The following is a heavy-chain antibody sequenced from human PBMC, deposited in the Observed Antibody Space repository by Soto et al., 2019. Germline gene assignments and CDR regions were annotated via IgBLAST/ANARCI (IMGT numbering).Heavy chain of an antibody. J-gene: IGHJ3*02. Sequence: GGSLRLSCAASGFTFSSYAMSWVRQAPGKGLEWVSAISGSGGSTYYADSVKGRFTISRDNSKNTLYLQMNSLRAEDTAVYYCAKAFGPATAILTSHWPDAIDIWGQGTMVTVSS. CDR2: ISGSGGST. D-gene: IGHD3-16*01. CDR1: GFTFSSYA. V-gene: IGHV3-23*01. CDR3: AKAFGPATAILTSHWPDAIDI.